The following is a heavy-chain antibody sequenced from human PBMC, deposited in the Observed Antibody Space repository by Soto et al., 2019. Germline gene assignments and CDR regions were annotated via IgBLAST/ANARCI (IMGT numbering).Heavy chain of an antibody. CDR2: INQDGSER. CDR3: GRAFRYSGNSFPNVDY. J-gene: IGHJ4*02. Sequence: GGSLRLSCAASGFSYTTYWMSWVRQAPGKGLEWVANINQDGSERFYADSVKGRFTISRDNTKKSMYLQMNSLRAEDTAVYFCGRAFRYSGNSFPNVDYLGQGP. V-gene: IGHV3-7*01. CDR1: GFSYTTYW. D-gene: IGHD1-26*01.